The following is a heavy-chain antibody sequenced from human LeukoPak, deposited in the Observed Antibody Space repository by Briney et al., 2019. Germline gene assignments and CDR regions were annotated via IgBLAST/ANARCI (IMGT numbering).Heavy chain of an antibody. CDR3: ARDREEFNCGGDCYSSGWFDP. J-gene: IGHJ5*02. V-gene: IGHV1-18*01. Sequence: ASVKVSCKASGYTFTSYGISWVRQAPGQGLEWMGWISAYNGNTNYAQKLLGRVTMTTDTSTSTAYMELRSLRSDDTAVYYCARDREEFNCGGDCYSSGWFDPWGQGTLVTVSS. D-gene: IGHD2-21*01. CDR2: ISAYNGNT. CDR1: GYTFTSYG.